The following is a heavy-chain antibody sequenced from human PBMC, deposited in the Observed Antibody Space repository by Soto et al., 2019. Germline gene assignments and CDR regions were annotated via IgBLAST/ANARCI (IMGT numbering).Heavy chain of an antibody. J-gene: IGHJ4*02. CDR1: GFTFSSYG. V-gene: IGHV3-30*18. CDR3: AKVNSPLDSSGYYHRPKNFDY. D-gene: IGHD3-22*01. Sequence: GGSLRLSCAASGFTFSSYGMHWVRQAPGKGLEWVAVISYDGSNKYYADSVKGRFTISRDNSKNTLYLQMNSLRAEDTAVYYCAKVNSPLDSSGYYHRPKNFDYWGQGTLVTVSS. CDR2: ISYDGSNK.